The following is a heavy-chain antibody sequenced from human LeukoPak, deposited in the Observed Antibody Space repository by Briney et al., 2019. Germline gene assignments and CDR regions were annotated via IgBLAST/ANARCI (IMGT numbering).Heavy chain of an antibody. CDR1: GFTFSTYA. J-gene: IGHJ4*02. Sequence: PGGSLRLSCAASGFTFSTYAMNWIRQAPGKGLEWVSSISSSPRYMYYADSVKGRFTISRDNAKNSLYLQMHSLRAEDTAVYYCARDLGYCSSTSCLIHDYWGQGTLVTVSS. CDR2: ISSSPRYM. CDR3: ARDLGYCSSTSCLIHDY. D-gene: IGHD2-2*01. V-gene: IGHV3-21*01.